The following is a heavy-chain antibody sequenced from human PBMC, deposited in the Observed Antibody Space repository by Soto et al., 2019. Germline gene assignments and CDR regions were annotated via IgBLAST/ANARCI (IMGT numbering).Heavy chain of an antibody. Sequence: SETLSLTCAVSGDPISSSKWWTWVRQTPGKGLEWIGKIDQNGITNYNPSLESRVTILKDNSKNQLSLKLTSVTAVDSAVYYCARWNRDYYYCGMDVWGQGATVTVCS. D-gene: IGHD1-1*01. J-gene: IGHJ6*02. CDR2: IDQNGIT. CDR3: ARWNRDYYYCGMDV. V-gene: IGHV4-4*02. CDR1: GDPISSSKW.